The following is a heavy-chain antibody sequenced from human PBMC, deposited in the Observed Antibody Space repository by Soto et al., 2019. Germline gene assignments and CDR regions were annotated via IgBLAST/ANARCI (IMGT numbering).Heavy chain of an antibody. CDR2: LYDSGTT. Sequence: GGSLRLSCAASGLTGRNAYMAWVRQAPGMGLEWVSVLYDSGTTYYADSVKGRFTLSTNTSKNTLSLQMDSLRAEDTAVYYCVRPLPSGRNYGMDVWGQGTTVTVSS. CDR1: GLTGRNAY. J-gene: IGHJ6*02. CDR3: VRPLPSGRNYGMDV. V-gene: IGHV3-53*01. D-gene: IGHD3-10*01.